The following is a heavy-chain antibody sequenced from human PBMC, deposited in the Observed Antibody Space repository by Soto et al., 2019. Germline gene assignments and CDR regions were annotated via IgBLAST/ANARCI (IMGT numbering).Heavy chain of an antibody. D-gene: IGHD1-1*01. CDR1: GGIFSDYA. Sequence: GGSLRLSCGVSGGIFSDYAMSWVRQAPGKGLEWVSGISGSGGSTYYAASVKGRFTISRDNSNNTLFLQMSGLRADDAAVYYCAKRKGDYTGSAFDIWGQGTMVTVSS. V-gene: IGHV3-23*01. CDR2: ISGSGGST. CDR3: AKRKGDYTGSAFDI. J-gene: IGHJ3*02.